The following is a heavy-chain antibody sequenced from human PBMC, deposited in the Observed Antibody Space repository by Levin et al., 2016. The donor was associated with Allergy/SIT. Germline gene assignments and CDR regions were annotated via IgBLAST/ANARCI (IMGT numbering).Heavy chain of an antibody. CDR1: GDSTTSGHYY. D-gene: IGHD3/OR15-3a*01. V-gene: IGHV4-30-4*01. Sequence: SETLSLTCTVSGDSTTSGHYYWSWIRQPPGRGLEWIGLIFHSGSTFYNPSLKNRVTISVDRSKNQFSLKLTSVTAADTAVYFCARETIGTGSDAFDIWGQGTMVTVSS. CDR3: ARETIGTGSDAFDI. CDR2: IFHSGST. J-gene: IGHJ3*02.